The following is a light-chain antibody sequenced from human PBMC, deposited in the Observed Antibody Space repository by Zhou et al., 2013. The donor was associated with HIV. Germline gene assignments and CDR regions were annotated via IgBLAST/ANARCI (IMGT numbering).Light chain of an antibody. V-gene: IGKV3-11*01. CDR2: DAS. Sequence: DIVLTQSPGTLSLSPGERATLSCRASQSVTSKYLAWYQQKPGQAPRLLIYDASNRATGIPARFSGSGSGTDFTLTISSLEPEDFAVYYCQQRSNWPPITFGQGTRLEIK. CDR3: QQRSNWPPIT. J-gene: IGKJ5*01. CDR1: QSVTSKY.